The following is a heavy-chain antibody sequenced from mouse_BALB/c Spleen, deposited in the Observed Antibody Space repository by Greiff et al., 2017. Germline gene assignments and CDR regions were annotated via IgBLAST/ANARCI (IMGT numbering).Heavy chain of an antibody. V-gene: IGHV5-6*02. Sequence: EVKLVESGGDLVKPGGSLKLSCAASGFTFSSYGMSWVRQTPDKRLEWVATISSGGSYTYYPDSVKGRFTISRDNAKNTLYLQMSSLKSEDTAMYYCARRGGNYDEYFDYWGQGTTLTVSS. D-gene: IGHD2-1*01. CDR3: ARRGGNYDEYFDY. CDR2: ISSGGSYT. J-gene: IGHJ2*01. CDR1: GFTFSSYG.